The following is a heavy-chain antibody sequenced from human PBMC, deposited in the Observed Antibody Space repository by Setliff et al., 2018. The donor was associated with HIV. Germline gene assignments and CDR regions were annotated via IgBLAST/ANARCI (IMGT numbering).Heavy chain of an antibody. CDR1: GGSISSDDYY. Sequence: SETLSLTCTVSGGSISSDDYYWNGIRQPPGKGLEWIGYITYSGSAYYNPSLKSRVTISIDTSNSQISLRLSSVTAADTAIYFCARGKGGLVGPAEFDYWGQGILVTVSS. CDR2: ITYSGSA. V-gene: IGHV4-30-4*08. D-gene: IGHD1-26*01. CDR3: ARGKGGLVGPAEFDY. J-gene: IGHJ4*02.